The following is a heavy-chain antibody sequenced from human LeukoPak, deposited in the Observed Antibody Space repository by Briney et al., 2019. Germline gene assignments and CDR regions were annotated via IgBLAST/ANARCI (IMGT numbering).Heavy chain of an antibody. CDR2: IYYSGST. V-gene: IGHV4-59*11. CDR1: GGSISSHY. D-gene: IGHD3-22*01. J-gene: IGHJ6*02. CDR3: ARAVYYYDSSGYYPYYYYYGMDV. Sequence: SETLSLTCTVSGGSISSHYWSWIRQPPGKGLEWIGYIYYSGSTNYNPSLKSRVTISVDTSKNQFSLKLSSVTAADTAVYYCARAVYYYDSSGYYPYYYYYGMDVWGQGTTVTVSS.